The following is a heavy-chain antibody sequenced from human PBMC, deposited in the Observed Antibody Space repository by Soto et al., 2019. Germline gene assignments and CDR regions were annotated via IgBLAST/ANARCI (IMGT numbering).Heavy chain of an antibody. CDR2: IFYSGST. Sequence: QVQLQESGPGLVKPSETLSLTCTVSGGSISSYYWSWIRQPPGNGLEWIGYIFYSGSTNYNPSLKSRVTISVDTSKNQFSLKLSSVTAADTAVYYCARRYGGNFDYWGQGTLVTVSS. J-gene: IGHJ4*02. D-gene: IGHD1-26*01. CDR1: GGSISSYY. V-gene: IGHV4-59*01. CDR3: ARRYGGNFDY.